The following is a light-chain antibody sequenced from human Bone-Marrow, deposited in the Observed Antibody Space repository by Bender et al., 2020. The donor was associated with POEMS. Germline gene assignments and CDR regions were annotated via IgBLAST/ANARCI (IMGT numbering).Light chain of an antibody. Sequence: QSALTQPASVSGSPGESITISCGGTMNDVGGYNYVSWYQHYPGKAPKLIIYDVNDRPSGVSERFSASKSDNTASLTISGLQAEDEAHYYGSSYTGSLILLFGTGTRVTVL. J-gene: IGLJ1*01. V-gene: IGLV2-14*03. CDR1: MNDVGGYNY. CDR3: SSYTGSLILL. CDR2: DVN.